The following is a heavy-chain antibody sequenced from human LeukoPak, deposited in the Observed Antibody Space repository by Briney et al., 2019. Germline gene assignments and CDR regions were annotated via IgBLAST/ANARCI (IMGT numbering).Heavy chain of an antibody. V-gene: IGHV4-38-2*01. CDR2: IYHSGST. Sequence: SSETLSLTCAVSGYSISSGYYWGWIRQPPGKGLEWIGSIYHSGSTYYNPSLKSRVTISVDTSKNQFSLKLSSVTAADTAVYYCARSGVDSNYSWFDPWGQGTLVTVSS. CDR1: GYSISSGYY. CDR3: ARSGVDSNYSWFDP. D-gene: IGHD4-11*01. J-gene: IGHJ5*02.